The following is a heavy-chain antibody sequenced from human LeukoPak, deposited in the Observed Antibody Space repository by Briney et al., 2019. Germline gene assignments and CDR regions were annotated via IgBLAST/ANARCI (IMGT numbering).Heavy chain of an antibody. CDR2: ISGSGGST. D-gene: IGHD5/OR15-5a*01. V-gene: IGHV3-23*01. J-gene: IGHJ6*03. Sequence: PGGSLRLSCAVSGFTFDDYAMHWVRQVPGKGLEWVSGISGSGGSTYYADSVKGRFTISRDNSKNTLYLQMNSLRAEDTAVYYCASVAPRSDDYYYMDVWGKGTMVTISS. CDR1: GFTFDDYA. CDR3: ASVAPRSDDYYYMDV.